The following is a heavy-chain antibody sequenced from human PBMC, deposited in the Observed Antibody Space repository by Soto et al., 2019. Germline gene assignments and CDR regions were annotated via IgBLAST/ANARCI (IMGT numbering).Heavy chain of an antibody. CDR1: GGSISSSSYY. V-gene: IGHV4-39*01. J-gene: IGHJ2*01. Sequence: QLQLQESGPGLVKPSETLSLTCTVSGGSISSSSYYWGWIRQPPGKGLEWIGSIYYSGSTYYNPSSKSRVTISVDTSKNQFSLNLSSVTAADTAVYYCARAGGIAVAGTPQAPNPRYFDLWGRGTLVTVSS. CDR3: ARAGGIAVAGTPQAPNPRYFDL. D-gene: IGHD6-19*01. CDR2: IYYSGST.